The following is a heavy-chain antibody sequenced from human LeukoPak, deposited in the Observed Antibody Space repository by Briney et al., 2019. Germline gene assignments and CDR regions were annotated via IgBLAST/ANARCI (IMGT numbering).Heavy chain of an antibody. J-gene: IGHJ3*02. Sequence: PSETLSLTCTVSGGSISSYYWSWIRQPPGNGLEWIGYIYYSGSTNYNPSLKSRVTISVDTSKNQFSLKLSSVTAADMAVYCCARQEALTGTFDWIDIWGQGTKVTVSS. CDR1: GGSISSYY. V-gene: IGHV4-59*08. CDR2: IYYSGST. CDR3: ARQEALTGTFDWIDI. D-gene: IGHD6-19*01.